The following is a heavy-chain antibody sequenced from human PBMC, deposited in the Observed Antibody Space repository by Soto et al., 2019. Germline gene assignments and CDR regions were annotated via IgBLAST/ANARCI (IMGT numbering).Heavy chain of an antibody. Sequence: SETLSLTCTVSGGSISRYYWSWIRQPPGKGLEWIGYIYYSGSTNYNPSLKSRVTISVDTSKNQFSLKLSSVTAADTAVYYCARLRSFHNWFDPWGQGTLVTVSS. J-gene: IGHJ5*02. CDR2: IYYSGST. D-gene: IGHD6-13*01. CDR1: GGSISRYY. CDR3: ARLRSFHNWFDP. V-gene: IGHV4-59*08.